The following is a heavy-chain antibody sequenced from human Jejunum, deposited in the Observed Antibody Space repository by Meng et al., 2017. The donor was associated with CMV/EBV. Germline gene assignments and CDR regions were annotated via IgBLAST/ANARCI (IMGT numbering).Heavy chain of an antibody. CDR2: IYRGDDK. CDR3: AHFVGGYYPSRPDY. Sequence: QLTLKESCPTLVKPTQTLTLTCSFYGFSPSTSGEGVGWIRQPPGKALEWLALIYRGDDKRYSPSLNSRLTIAKDTSKNEVVLTLTNMGPIDTGTYYCAHFVGGYYPSRPDYWGQGTLVTVSS. V-gene: IGHV2-5*02. J-gene: IGHJ4*02. CDR1: GFSPSTSGEG. D-gene: IGHD1-26*01.